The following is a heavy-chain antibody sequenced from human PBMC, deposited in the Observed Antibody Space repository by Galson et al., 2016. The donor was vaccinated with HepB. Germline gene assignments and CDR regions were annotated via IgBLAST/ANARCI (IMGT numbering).Heavy chain of an antibody. V-gene: IGHV3-23*01. D-gene: IGHD3-16*01. J-gene: IGHJ4*02. CDR1: GFTFSSYA. CDR2: ISGWGGST. Sequence: SLRLSCAASGFTFSSYAMSWVRQAPGKGLEWVSTISGWGGSTYYADSVKGRFTISRDISKNTVYVQMNSLRGEDTAVYYCAKTMGQDFFDYWGQGTLVTVSS. CDR3: AKTMGQDFFDY.